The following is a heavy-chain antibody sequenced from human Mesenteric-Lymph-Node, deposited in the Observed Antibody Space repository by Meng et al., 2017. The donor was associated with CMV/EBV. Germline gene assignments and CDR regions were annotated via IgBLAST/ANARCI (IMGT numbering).Heavy chain of an antibody. V-gene: IGHV1-69*10. CDR3: ARGGDWRFCTSTSCYQNWFDP. Sequence: NNTISWVRQAPGQGLEWMGGIIPILGITNYAQKFQGVVTITVDKYTTTAYMELSSLRSDDTAVFYCARGGDWRFCTSTSCYQNWFDPWGQGALVTVSS. CDR2: IIPILGIT. CDR1: NNT. J-gene: IGHJ5*02. D-gene: IGHD2-2*01.